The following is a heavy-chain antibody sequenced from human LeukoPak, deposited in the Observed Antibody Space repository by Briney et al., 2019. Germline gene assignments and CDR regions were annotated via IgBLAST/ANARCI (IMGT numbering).Heavy chain of an antibody. CDR2: INTSGST. CDR1: GGSISNYY. Sequence: SETLSLTCTVSGGSISNYYWSWIRQPAGKGLEWIGRINTSGSTNYNPSRKSRVTISVDTSKNQFSLELSSVTAADTAVYYCASLDSSGRSAADYWGQGTLVTVSS. J-gene: IGHJ4*02. D-gene: IGHD3-22*01. CDR3: ASLDSSGRSAADY. V-gene: IGHV4-4*07.